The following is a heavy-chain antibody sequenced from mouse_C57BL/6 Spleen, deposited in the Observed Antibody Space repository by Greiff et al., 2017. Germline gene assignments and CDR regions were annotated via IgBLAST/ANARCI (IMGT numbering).Heavy chain of an antibody. D-gene: IGHD1-1*01. J-gene: IGHJ4*01. CDR3: ARVYYGSSFYYYAMDY. CDR1: GYTFTSYW. V-gene: IGHV1-55*01. CDR2: IYPGSGST. Sequence: QVKLQQPGAELVKPGASVKMSCKASGYTFTSYWITWVKQRPGQGLEWIGDIYPGSGSTNYNEKCKSKATLTVDTASSTAYMQLSSLTSEDSAVYYCARVYYGSSFYYYAMDYWGQGTSVTVSS.